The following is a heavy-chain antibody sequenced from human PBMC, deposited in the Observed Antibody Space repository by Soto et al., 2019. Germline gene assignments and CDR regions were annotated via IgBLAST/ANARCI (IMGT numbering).Heavy chain of an antibody. CDR3: ARHVLLRFGDPIKFDP. CDR2: IYYSGST. Sequence: SETLSLTXTVSGGSISSSSYYWGWIRQPPGKGLEWIGSIYYSGSTYYNPSLKSRVTISVDTSKNQFSLKLSSVTAADTAVYYCARHVLLRFGDPIKFDPWGQGTLVTVSS. CDR1: GGSISSSSYY. V-gene: IGHV4-39*01. J-gene: IGHJ5*02. D-gene: IGHD3-10*01.